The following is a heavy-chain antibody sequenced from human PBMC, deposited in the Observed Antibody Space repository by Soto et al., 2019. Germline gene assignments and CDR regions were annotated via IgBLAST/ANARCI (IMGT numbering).Heavy chain of an antibody. CDR2: ISYDGSNN. D-gene: IGHD2-8*01. CDR1: GFTFSSYG. J-gene: IGHJ5*02. Sequence: GGSLRLSCAASGFTFSSYGMHWVRQAPGKGLAWVAVISYDGSNNYYADSVEGRFTISRDNSKNTLYLQMNILRAEDTAEYYSAKDTKGGFDPWGQGTLVTVSS. CDR3: AKDTKGGFDP. V-gene: IGHV3-30*18.